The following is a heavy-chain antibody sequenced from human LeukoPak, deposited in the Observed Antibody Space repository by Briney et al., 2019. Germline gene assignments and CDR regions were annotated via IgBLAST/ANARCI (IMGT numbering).Heavy chain of an antibody. CDR3: ARHSSSWYSSSYYYYYGMDV. CDR2: IYYSGST. V-gene: IGHV4-39*01. D-gene: IGHD6-13*01. Sequence: SETLSLTCTVSGGSISSSSYYWGWIRQPPGKGLEWIGSIYYSGSTYYNPSLKSQVTISVDTSKNQFSLKLSSVTAADTAVYYCARHSSSWYSSSYYYYYGMDVWGQGTTVTVSS. CDR1: GGSISSSSYY. J-gene: IGHJ6*02.